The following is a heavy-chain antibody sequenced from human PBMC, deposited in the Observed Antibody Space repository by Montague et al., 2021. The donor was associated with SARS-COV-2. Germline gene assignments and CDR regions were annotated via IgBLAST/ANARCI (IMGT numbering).Heavy chain of an antibody. CDR1: GGSISSYY. J-gene: IGHJ4*02. CDR2: IYYSGST. Sequence: SETLSLTCTVSGGSISSYYWSWIRQPPGKGLEWIGYIYYSGSTNYNPSLRSRVTISVDTSKNQFSLKLSSVTTADTAVYYCARRSLGYCSGGSCYYGYDYWGQGTLVTVSS. D-gene: IGHD2-15*01. CDR3: ARRSLGYCSGGSCYYGYDY. V-gene: IGHV4-59*01.